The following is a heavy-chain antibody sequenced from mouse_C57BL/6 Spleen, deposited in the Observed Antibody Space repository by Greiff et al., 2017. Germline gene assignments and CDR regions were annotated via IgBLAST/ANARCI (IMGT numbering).Heavy chain of an antibody. V-gene: IGHV1-53*01. CDR2: INPSNGGT. D-gene: IGHD3-3*01. Sequence: QVQLQQPGTELVRPGASVKLSCKASGYTFTSYWMHWVKPRPGQGLEWIGNINPSNGGTNYNEKFKSKATLTVDKSSSTAYMQLSSLTSEDSAVYNCAKGSRDEDDFDYGGQGTTLTVSS. CDR1: GYTFTSYW. CDR3: AKGSRDEDDFDY. J-gene: IGHJ2*01.